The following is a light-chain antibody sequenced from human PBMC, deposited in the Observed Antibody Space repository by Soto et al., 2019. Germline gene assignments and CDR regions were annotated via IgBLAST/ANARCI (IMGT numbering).Light chain of an antibody. V-gene: IGKV1-33*01. CDR3: QHYDSLPYS. Sequence: DIQMSQTPSSLSAPVGDRVTITCRASQDIANYLNWYQQKPGKAPKLLIYDASHLERGVPSRFSASASGTHFSLTINSLQPEDIATYYCQHYDSLPYSFGQGTKLEIK. J-gene: IGKJ2*03. CDR1: QDIANY. CDR2: DAS.